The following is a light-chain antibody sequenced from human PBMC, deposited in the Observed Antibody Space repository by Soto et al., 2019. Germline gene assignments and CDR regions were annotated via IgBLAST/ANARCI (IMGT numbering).Light chain of an antibody. Sequence: EIVMTQSPATLSVSPGERATLSCRASQSVSSGNLAWYQQKPGQAPRLLIYGTSNRATGIPDRFTGSGSGTEFTLTIIRLEREDFAVYYCQQYGTSPKTFGQGTKV. CDR3: QQYGTSPKT. J-gene: IGKJ1*01. CDR1: QSVSSGN. CDR2: GTS. V-gene: IGKV3-20*01.